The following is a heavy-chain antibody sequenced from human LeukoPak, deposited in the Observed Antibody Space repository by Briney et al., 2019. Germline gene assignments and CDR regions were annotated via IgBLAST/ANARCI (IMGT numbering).Heavy chain of an antibody. Sequence: ASVKVSCKASGYTFSNYGISWVRQAPGQGLEWMGWISGYNGNTNYAQKFQGRVSMTTDTSTGTAYMELTSLTSDDTAMYYCTRLVIYPAYYYYVDVWGEGTTLTVYS. J-gene: IGHJ6*03. V-gene: IGHV1-18*01. D-gene: IGHD4-23*01. CDR1: GYTFSNYG. CDR2: ISGYNGNT. CDR3: TRLVIYPAYYYYVDV.